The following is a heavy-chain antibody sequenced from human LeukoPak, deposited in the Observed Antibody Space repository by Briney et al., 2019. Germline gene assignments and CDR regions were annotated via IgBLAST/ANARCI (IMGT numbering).Heavy chain of an antibody. CDR3: AKDRSGSYSQGLDY. Sequence: GSLRLSCAASGFTFSSYGMHWVRQAPGKGLEWVAVISYDGSNKYYADSVKGRFTISRDNPKNTLYLQMNSLRAEDTAVYYCAKDRSGSYSQGLDYWGQGTLVTVSS. D-gene: IGHD1-26*01. J-gene: IGHJ4*02. V-gene: IGHV3-30*18. CDR2: ISYDGSNK. CDR1: GFTFSSYG.